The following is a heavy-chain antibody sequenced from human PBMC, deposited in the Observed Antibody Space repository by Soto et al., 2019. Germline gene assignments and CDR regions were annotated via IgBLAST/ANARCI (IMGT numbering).Heavy chain of an antibody. J-gene: IGHJ4*02. D-gene: IGHD3-22*01. CDR2: IKQDGSEK. CDR3: ARDFHYYDSSGPN. V-gene: IGHV3-7*01. Sequence: GGSLRLSCAASGFTFSSYWMSWVRQAPGKGLEWVANIKQDGSEKYYVDSVKGRFTISGDNAKNSLYLQMNSLRAEDTAVYYCARDFHYYDSSGPNWGQGTLVTVSS. CDR1: GFTFSSYW.